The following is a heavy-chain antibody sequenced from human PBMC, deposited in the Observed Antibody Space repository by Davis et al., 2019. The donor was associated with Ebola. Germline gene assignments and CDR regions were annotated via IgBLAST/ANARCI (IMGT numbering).Heavy chain of an antibody. Sequence: GESLKISCAASGFTFSSYWMNWVHQAPGKGLEWVSSISSSSSYIYYADSVKGRFTISRDNAKNSLYLQMNSLRAEDTAVYYCARDRHYDFWSGYTDYWGQGTLVTVSS. J-gene: IGHJ4*02. CDR3: ARDRHYDFWSGYTDY. V-gene: IGHV3-21*01. CDR1: GFTFSSYW. D-gene: IGHD3-3*01. CDR2: ISSSSSYI.